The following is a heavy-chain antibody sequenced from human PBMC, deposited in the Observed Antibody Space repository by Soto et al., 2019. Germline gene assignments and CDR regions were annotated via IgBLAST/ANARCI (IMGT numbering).Heavy chain of an antibody. V-gene: IGHV3-30*18. D-gene: IGHD6-13*01. J-gene: IGHJ4*02. Sequence: QVQLVESGGGVVQPGRSLRLSCAASGFTFISCGMHWVRQAPGKGLEWVAVISHDGSDKYYADSVKGRFTISRDNSKNTLYLQMDSLRAEDTAVYYCAKDRSSTWAFDYWGQGTLGAVSS. CDR1: GFTFISCG. CDR3: AKDRSSTWAFDY. CDR2: ISHDGSDK.